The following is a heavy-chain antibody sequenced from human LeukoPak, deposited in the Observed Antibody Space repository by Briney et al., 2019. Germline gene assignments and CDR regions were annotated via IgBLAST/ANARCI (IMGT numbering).Heavy chain of an antibody. Sequence: PGGSLRLSCTASGFTFSDYSMNWVRQAPGKGLEWVANIKQDGSEKYYVDSVKGRFTISRDNAKSSLYLQMNSLRAEDTAVYYCAREGNWNWDYFDYWGQGTLVTVSS. J-gene: IGHJ4*02. D-gene: IGHD1-7*01. V-gene: IGHV3-7*01. CDR2: IKQDGSEK. CDR1: GFTFSDYS. CDR3: AREGNWNWDYFDY.